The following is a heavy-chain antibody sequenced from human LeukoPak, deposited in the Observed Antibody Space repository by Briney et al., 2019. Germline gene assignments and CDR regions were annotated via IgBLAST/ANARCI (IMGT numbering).Heavy chain of an antibody. J-gene: IGHJ4*02. D-gene: IGHD3-10*01. CDR1: GYTFTSYS. V-gene: IGHV1-18*01. Sequence: ASVKVSCKASGYTFTSYSISWVRQAPGQGLEWMGWISAYNGNTNYAQKLQGRVTMTTDTPTSTAYMELRSLRSDDTAVYYCARDGGGFGELPFDYWGQGTLVTVSS. CDR2: ISAYNGNT. CDR3: ARDGGGFGELPFDY.